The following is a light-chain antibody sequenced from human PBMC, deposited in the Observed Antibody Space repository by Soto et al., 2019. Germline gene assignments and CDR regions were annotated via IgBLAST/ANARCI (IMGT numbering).Light chain of an antibody. CDR1: QSVSSSY. CDR3: QQSYSLPFT. V-gene: IGKV3-20*01. CDR2: GAS. Sequence: EIVLTQSPGTLSLSPGERATLSCRASQSVSSSYLAWYQQKPGQAPRLLIYGASSRATGIPDRFSGSGSGTDFTLTISRLEPEDFATYYCQQSYSLPFTFGPGTKVDFK. J-gene: IGKJ3*01.